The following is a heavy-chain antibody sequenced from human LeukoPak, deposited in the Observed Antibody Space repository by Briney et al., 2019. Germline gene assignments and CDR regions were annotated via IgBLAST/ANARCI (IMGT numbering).Heavy chain of an antibody. D-gene: IGHD3-3*01. CDR3: AKDGADYDFWSGYSHFDY. V-gene: IGHV3-23*01. CDR2: ISGGGGST. Sequence: GGSLRLSCAASGFTFSSYGMHWVRQAPGKGLEWVAAISGGGGSTYYADSVKGRLTISRDNSKNTLYLQMDSLRAEDTAVYYCAKDGADYDFWSGYSHFDYWGQGTLVTVSS. J-gene: IGHJ4*02. CDR1: GFTFSSYG.